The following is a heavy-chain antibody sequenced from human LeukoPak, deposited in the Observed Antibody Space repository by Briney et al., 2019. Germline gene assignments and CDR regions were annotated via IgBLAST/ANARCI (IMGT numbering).Heavy chain of an antibody. CDR1: GYTFTSYG. Sequence: ASVKVSCKASGYTFTSYGISWVRQAPGQGLERMGWINPNGGGTNYAQRFQGRVTMTRDTSFTTAYMDLSRLTSDDTAVYYCARGYGSGSLDAFAVWGQGTMVTVSS. CDR3: ARGYGSGSLDAFAV. CDR2: INPNGGGT. V-gene: IGHV1-2*02. D-gene: IGHD3-10*01. J-gene: IGHJ3*01.